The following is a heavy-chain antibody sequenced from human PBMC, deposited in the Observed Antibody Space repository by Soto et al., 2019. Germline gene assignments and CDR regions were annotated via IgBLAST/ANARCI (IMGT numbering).Heavy chain of an antibody. V-gene: IGHV1-69*02. CDR1: GGTFSSYT. D-gene: IGHD5-12*01. CDR2: IIPILGIA. J-gene: IGHJ6*02. Sequence: SVKVSCKASGGTFSSYTISWVRQAPGQGLEWMGRIIPILGIANYAQKFQGRVTITADKSTSTAYMELSSLRSEDTAVYYCARGSGVATHWVEYYYYGMDVWGQ. CDR3: ARGSGVATHWVEYYYYGMDV.